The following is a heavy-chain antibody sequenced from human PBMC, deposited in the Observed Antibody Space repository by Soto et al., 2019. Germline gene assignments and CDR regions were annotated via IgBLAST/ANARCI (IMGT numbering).Heavy chain of an antibody. J-gene: IGHJ5*02. D-gene: IGHD2-2*01. Sequence: TVCLTVTVADSAVIGGGCYCSWIRQHPGKGLEWIGYIYYSGSTYYNPSLKSRVTISVDTSKNHFSLKLSSVTAADRAVYYCARDGCSSTGCYPFAPGAQGTLLPVSS. CDR3: ARDGCSSTGCYPFAP. CDR2: IYYSGST. V-gene: IGHV4-31*03. CDR1: DSAVIGGGCY.